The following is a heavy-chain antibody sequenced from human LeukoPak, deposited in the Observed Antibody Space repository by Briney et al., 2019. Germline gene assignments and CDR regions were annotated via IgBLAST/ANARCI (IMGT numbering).Heavy chain of an antibody. CDR2: INHSGST. V-gene: IGHV4-34*01. D-gene: IGHD3-22*01. CDR1: GGSFSGYY. Sequence: PSETLSLTCAVYGGSFSGYYWSWIRQPPGKGLEWIGEINHSGSTNYNPSLKSRVTISVDASKNQFSLKLSSVTAADTAVYYCARHESSLGYYYDSSDPFFDYWGQGTLVTVSS. CDR3: ARHESSLGYYYDSSDPFFDY. J-gene: IGHJ4*02.